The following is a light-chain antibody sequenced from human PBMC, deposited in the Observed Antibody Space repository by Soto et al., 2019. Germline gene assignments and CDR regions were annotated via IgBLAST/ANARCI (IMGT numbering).Light chain of an antibody. V-gene: IGLV2-8*01. J-gene: IGLJ2*01. CDR3: SSYGGSNTVV. CDR1: SSDVGGYNY. Sequence: QSVLTQPPAASGSPGQSVTISCTGSSSDVGGYNYVSWYQQHPGKAPKLMIYEVSKRPSGVPDRLSGSKSGNTASLTVAGLQAEDEADYYCSSYGGSNTVVFGGGTQLTVL. CDR2: EVS.